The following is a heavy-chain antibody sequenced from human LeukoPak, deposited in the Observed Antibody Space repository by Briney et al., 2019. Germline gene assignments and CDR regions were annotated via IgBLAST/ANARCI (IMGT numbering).Heavy chain of an antibody. Sequence: SETLSLTCAVYGGSFSGYYWSWIRQPPGKGLEWIGEINHSGSTNYNPSLKSRVTVSVDTSKNQFSLKLSSVTAADTAVYYCARGRSLAPLDYWGQGTLVTVSS. D-gene: IGHD3-10*01. CDR2: INHSGST. J-gene: IGHJ4*02. CDR1: GGSFSGYY. V-gene: IGHV4-34*01. CDR3: ARGRSLAPLDY.